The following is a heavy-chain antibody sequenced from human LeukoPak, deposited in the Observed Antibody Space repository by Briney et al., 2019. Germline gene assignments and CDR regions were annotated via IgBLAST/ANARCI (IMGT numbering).Heavy chain of an antibody. CDR3: ARGPYGSGNYPVDY. CDR1: GFTFDDYA. CDR2: ISWDTYTT. V-gene: IGHV3-43D*03. D-gene: IGHD3-10*01. J-gene: IGHJ4*02. Sequence: GGSLRLSCAASGFTFDDYAMHWVRQAPGKGLEWVSLISWDTYTTYYADSVRGRFTISRDNRKNFLYLQMNSLRPEDTALYYCARGPYGSGNYPVDYWGQGTLVTVSS.